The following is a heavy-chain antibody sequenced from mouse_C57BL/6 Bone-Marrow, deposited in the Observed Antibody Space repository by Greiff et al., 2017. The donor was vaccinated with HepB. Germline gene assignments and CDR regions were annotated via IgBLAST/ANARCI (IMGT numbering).Heavy chain of an antibody. CDR3: ARSEGYYFDC. J-gene: IGHJ2*01. Sequence: EVQLQQSGPELVKPGASVKISCKASGYSFTGYYMNWVKQSPEKSLEWIGEINPSTGGTTYNQKFKAKATLTVDKSSSTAYMQLKSLTSEDSAVYYCARSEGYYFDCWGQGTTLTVSS. CDR2: INPSTGGT. V-gene: IGHV1-42*01. CDR1: GYSFTGYY.